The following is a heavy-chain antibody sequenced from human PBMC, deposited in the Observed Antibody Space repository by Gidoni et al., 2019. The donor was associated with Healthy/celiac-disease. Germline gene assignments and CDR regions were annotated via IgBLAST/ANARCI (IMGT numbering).Heavy chain of an antibody. D-gene: IGHD4-17*01. V-gene: IGHV3-48*01. CDR3: ARDRRVGGTTVTTSYGWFDP. CDR2: ISSSSSTI. Sequence: EVQLVESGGGLVQPGGSLRLSCAASGFTFSSYSMNWVRQAPGKGLEGVSYISSSSSTIYYADSVKGRFTISRDNAKNSLYLQMNSLRAEDTAVYYCARDRRVGGTTVTTSYGWFDPWGQGTLVTVSS. J-gene: IGHJ5*02. CDR1: GFTFSSYS.